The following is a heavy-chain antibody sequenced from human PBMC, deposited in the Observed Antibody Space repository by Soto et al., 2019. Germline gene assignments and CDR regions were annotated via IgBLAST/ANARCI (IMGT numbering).Heavy chain of an antibody. D-gene: IGHD2-21*02. J-gene: IGHJ4*02. CDR3: AKGAEGVVTVQFGLDY. CDR1: GFTFSSYA. CDR2: ISGSGGST. Sequence: VQLLESGGGLVQPGGSLRLSCAASGFTFSSYAMSWVRQAPGKGLEWVSAISGSGGSTYYADSVKGRFTISRDNSKNTLYLQMNSLRAEDTAVYYCAKGAEGVVTVQFGLDYWGQGTLVTVSS. V-gene: IGHV3-23*01.